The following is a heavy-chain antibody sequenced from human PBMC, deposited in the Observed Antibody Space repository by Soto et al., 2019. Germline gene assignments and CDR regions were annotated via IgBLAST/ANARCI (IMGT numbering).Heavy chain of an antibody. Sequence: QVQLVQSGAEVKKPGSSVKVSCKASGGTFSSYAISWVRQAPGQGLEWMGGIIPIFGTADYAQTFQGRVTITADESTSTAYMELSSLRSEDTAVYYCASHTGSSPEGRYSYGMDVWGQGTTVTVSS. J-gene: IGHJ6*02. CDR2: IIPIFGTA. CDR1: GGTFSSYA. V-gene: IGHV1-69*12. CDR3: ASHTGSSPEGRYSYGMDV. D-gene: IGHD1-26*01.